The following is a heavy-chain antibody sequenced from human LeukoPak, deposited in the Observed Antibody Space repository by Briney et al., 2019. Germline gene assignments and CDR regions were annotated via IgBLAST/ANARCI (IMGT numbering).Heavy chain of an antibody. CDR2: ISGGSSTR. CDR3: ARYGDYGAFDI. J-gene: IGHJ3*02. CDR1: GFTFSSYS. Sequence: PGGSLRLSCAASGFTFSSYSMNWVRQAPGKGLEWVSYISGGSSTRYYADSVKGRFTISRDNAKNSLYLQMNSLRAEDTSVYYCARYGDYGAFDIWGQGTMVTVSS. V-gene: IGHV3-48*01. D-gene: IGHD4-17*01.